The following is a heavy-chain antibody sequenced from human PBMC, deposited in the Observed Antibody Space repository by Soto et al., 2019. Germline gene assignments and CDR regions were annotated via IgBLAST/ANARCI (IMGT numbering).Heavy chain of an antibody. V-gene: IGHV4-39*01. J-gene: IGHJ4*02. CDR1: GASISGSSYY. CDR3: ARLGDDSNASYDDIDY. D-gene: IGHD3-16*01. CDR2: IHYSGNT. Sequence: PSETLSLTCTVSGASISGSSYYWGWLRRPPGRGLEWIGSIHYSGNTHYNPSLKSRVTISVDTSKNQFSLRLNSVTAADTAVYSCARLGDDSNASYDDIDYWGQGTLVTVSS.